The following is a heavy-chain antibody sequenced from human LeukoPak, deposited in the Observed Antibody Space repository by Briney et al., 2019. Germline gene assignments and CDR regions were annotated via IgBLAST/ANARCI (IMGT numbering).Heavy chain of an antibody. D-gene: IGHD6-19*01. CDR1: GGSISSYY. J-gene: IGHJ4*02. Sequence: SETLSLTCTVSGGSISSYYWSWIRQPAGKGLEWIGRIYTSGSTNYNPSLKSRITMSVDTSKNQFSLKLSSVTAADTAVYYCARSSGWVSNSAAFDYWGQGTLVTVSS. CDR2: IYTSGST. V-gene: IGHV4-4*07. CDR3: ARSSGWVSNSAAFDY.